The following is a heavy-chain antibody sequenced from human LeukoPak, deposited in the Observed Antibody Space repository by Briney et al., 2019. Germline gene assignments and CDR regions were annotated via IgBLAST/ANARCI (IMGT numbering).Heavy chain of an antibody. CDR2: IYYRGST. Sequence: SESLSLTRTVSGGPLISSSYYCGWIRQPPGKGLEWNRSIYYRGSTHYNPSLKSRVTISVDTSKNQFSLKLSSVTAPDRDVFHCARTTVTTGFDQWGEGTLVSVSS. CDR3: ARTTVTTGFDQ. CDR1: GGPLISSSYY. J-gene: IGHJ4*02. D-gene: IGHD4-17*01. V-gene: IGHV4-39*01.